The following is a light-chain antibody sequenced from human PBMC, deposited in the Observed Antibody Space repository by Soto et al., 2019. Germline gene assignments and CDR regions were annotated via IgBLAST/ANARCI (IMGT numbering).Light chain of an antibody. Sequence: ETVLTQSPDTLSLSPWERATLSCRASQSVSRNYLAWFQHTPGQAPRLLIYAASSRATGVPDRFSGSGSGTDFTLTISRLEPEDFAVYYCQQYGSSPQTFGQGTKVDIK. CDR3: QQYGSSPQT. V-gene: IGKV3-20*01. CDR2: AAS. CDR1: QSVSRNY. J-gene: IGKJ1*01.